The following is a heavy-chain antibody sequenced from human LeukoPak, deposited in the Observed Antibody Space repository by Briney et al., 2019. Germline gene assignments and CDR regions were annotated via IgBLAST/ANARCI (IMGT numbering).Heavy chain of an antibody. CDR2: ISSSSSYI. J-gene: IGHJ4*02. V-gene: IGHV3-21*01. CDR3: ARDYPSYYFDY. Sequence: PGGSLRLSCAASGFTFSSYSMNWVRQAPGKGLEWVSSISSSSSYIYYADSVKGRFTISRDNSKNTLYLQMNSLRAEDTAVYYCARDYPSYYFDYWGQGTLVTVSS. CDR1: GFTFSSYS.